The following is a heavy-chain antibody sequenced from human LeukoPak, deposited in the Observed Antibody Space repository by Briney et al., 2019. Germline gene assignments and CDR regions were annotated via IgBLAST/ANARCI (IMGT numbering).Heavy chain of an antibody. Sequence: ASVKVSCKPSGYTFTGFYIHWVRQAPGQGLEWKGWISPNSGGTDYAQRFQGRVTMTRDTSISTAYMELSRLRSDDTAVYYCAIQPWGSGNNWYFDLWGRGTLVTVSS. V-gene: IGHV1-2*02. CDR2: ISPNSGGT. CDR3: AIQPWGSGNNWYFDL. J-gene: IGHJ2*01. CDR1: GYTFTGFY. D-gene: IGHD7-27*01.